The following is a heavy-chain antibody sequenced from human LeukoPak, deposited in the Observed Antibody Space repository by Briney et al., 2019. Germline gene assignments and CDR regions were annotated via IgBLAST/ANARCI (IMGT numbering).Heavy chain of an antibody. CDR3: AKEFNTRVDY. CDR2: IRYDGSNK. V-gene: IGHV3-30*02. Sequence: PGGSLRLSCAASGFTFSSYGMHWVRQAPGKELEWVAFIRYDGSNKYYADSVKGRFTISRDNSKNTLYLQMNSLRAEDTAVYYCAKEFNTRVDYWGQGTLVTVSS. CDR1: GFTFSSYG. J-gene: IGHJ4*02.